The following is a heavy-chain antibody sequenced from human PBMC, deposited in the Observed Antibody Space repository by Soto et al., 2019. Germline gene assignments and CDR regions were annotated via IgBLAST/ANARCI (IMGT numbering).Heavy chain of an antibody. Sequence: QVKLVESGGGVFQPGRSLRLSCAASGFVFNRYGMHWVRQAPGKGLEWVGVIWHDGSGTYYADALTGRFTISRDNSKNTLFLQMDSLTVEDTAVYYCVRDPVALRNRVRVGYFNLWGRGTQVTVSS. J-gene: IGHJ2*01. V-gene: IGHV3-33*01. CDR2: IWHDGSGT. CDR3: VRDPVALRNRVRVGYFNL. D-gene: IGHD1-26*01. CDR1: GFVFNRYG.